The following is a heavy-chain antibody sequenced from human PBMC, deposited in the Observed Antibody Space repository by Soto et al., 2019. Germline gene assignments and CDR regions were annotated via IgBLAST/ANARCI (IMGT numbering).Heavy chain of an antibody. CDR2: INPNSGGT. J-gene: IGHJ6*02. D-gene: IGHD2-15*01. CDR1: GYTFTGYY. Sequence: QVQLVQSGAEVKKPGASVKVSCKASGYTFTGYYMHWVRQAPGQGLEWMGWINPNSGGTNYAQKFQGWVTMTRDTSISTAYMELSRLRSDDTAVYYCAREAHLECSGGSCYYYGMDVWGQGTTVTVSS. V-gene: IGHV1-2*04. CDR3: AREAHLECSGGSCYYYGMDV.